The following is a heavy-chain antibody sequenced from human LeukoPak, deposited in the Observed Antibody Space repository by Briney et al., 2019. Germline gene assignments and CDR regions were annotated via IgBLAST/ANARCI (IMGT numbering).Heavy chain of an antibody. CDR2: INGSGGTT. V-gene: IGHV3-23*01. Sequence: GGSLRLSCAASGITFSIHARSWVRQPPGKGLEWVWAINGSGGTTYYADSVKGRFTISTDNSKNALDLQMSPLRAADTAVYYCARDGWLGGSYSVDYWGQGTLVTVSS. CDR1: GITFSIHA. D-gene: IGHD1-26*01. J-gene: IGHJ4*02. CDR3: ARDGWLGGSYSVDY.